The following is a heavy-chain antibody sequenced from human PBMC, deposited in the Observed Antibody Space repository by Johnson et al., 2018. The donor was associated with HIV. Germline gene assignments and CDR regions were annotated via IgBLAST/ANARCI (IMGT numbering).Heavy chain of an antibody. CDR3: ASSGYCSGGSCYRWHAFDI. CDR2: ISGSGGSI. V-gene: IGHV3-9*01. Sequence: VQLVESGGGLVQPGRSLRLSCAASGFTFDDYAMHWVRQAPGKGLEWVSAISGSGGSIYYADSVKGRFTIFRDNAKNSLFLEISRLRAEDTAVYYCASSGYCSGGSCYRWHAFDIWGQGTMVTVSS. J-gene: IGHJ3*02. CDR1: GFTFDDYA. D-gene: IGHD2-15*01.